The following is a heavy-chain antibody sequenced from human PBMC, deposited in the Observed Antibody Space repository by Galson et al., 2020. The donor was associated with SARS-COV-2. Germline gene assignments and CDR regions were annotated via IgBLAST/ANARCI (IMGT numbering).Heavy chain of an antibody. V-gene: IGHV4-39*01. D-gene: IGHD3-22*01. CDR3: ARAREEYYDSSGYYLLFDN. CDR2: IYSSGST. Sequence: KTSEPLSLTCTVPGGSISSSRYYWSSIRQRPGKGLEWIGYIYSSGSTYYHPSLKSPVTISADTSRKQSSLRLSSVTAAETAVYYCARAREEYYDSSGYYLLFDNWGQGTLVTVSS. CDR1: GGSISSSRYY. J-gene: IGHJ4*02.